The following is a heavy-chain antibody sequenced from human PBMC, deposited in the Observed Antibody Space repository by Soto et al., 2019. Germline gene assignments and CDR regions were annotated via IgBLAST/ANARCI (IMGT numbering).Heavy chain of an antibody. CDR2: INPNSGGT. V-gene: IGHV1-2*02. CDR3: ARDSASRKWFDP. CDR1: GYTFTGYY. D-gene: IGHD3-10*01. Sequence: ASVKVSCKASGYTFTGYYMHWVRQAPGQGLEWMGWINPNSGGTKYAQKFKGRVTMTRDTYISTAYMELSRLRSDDTAVYYCARDSASRKWFDPWGEGTMVTVS. J-gene: IGHJ5*02.